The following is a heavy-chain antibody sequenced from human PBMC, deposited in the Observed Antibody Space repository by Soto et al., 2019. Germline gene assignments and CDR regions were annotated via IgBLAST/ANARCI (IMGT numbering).Heavy chain of an antibody. V-gene: IGHV1-18*01. CDR1: GYTFTSYG. D-gene: IGHD3-9*01. CDR3: ARDSQYYDILTGSVPFDY. CDR2: ISAYNGNT. Sequence: GASVKVYCKASGYTFTSYGISWVRQAPGQGLEWMGWISAYNGNTNYAQKLQGRVTMTTDTSTSTAYMELRSLRSDDTAVYYCARDSQYYDILTGSVPFDYWGQGTLVTV. J-gene: IGHJ4*02.